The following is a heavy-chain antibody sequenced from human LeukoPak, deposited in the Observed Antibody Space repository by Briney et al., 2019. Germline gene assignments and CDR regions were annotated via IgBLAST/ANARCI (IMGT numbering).Heavy chain of an antibody. D-gene: IGHD1-1*01. CDR1: GYSFTSYW. J-gene: IGHJ5*02. V-gene: IGHV5-10-1*01. Sequence: GASLKISCKGSGYSFTSYWITWVRQMPGKGLEWMGRIDPSDSYTNYRPSFQGHVTISADKSISTAYLQWSSLKASDTAMYYCARLGLSATGLSWFDPWGQGTLVTVSS. CDR3: ARLGLSATGLSWFDP. CDR2: IDPSDSYT.